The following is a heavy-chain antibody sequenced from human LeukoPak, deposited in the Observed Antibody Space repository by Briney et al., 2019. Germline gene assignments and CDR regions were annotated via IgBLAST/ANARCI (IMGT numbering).Heavy chain of an antibody. V-gene: IGHV3-23*01. J-gene: IGHJ5*02. CDR1: GFTFSNFA. CDR2: VSGSGDTT. D-gene: IGHD3-9*01. Sequence: PGGSLRLSCAASGFTFSNFAMTWVRQAPGKGLEWVSGVSGSGDTTYYADSVRDRFTISRENSKNILYLQMNSLRAEDTALYFCAKLAVYDILTGYYKNWFDPWGQGTLVSVSS. CDR3: AKLAVYDILTGYYKNWFDP.